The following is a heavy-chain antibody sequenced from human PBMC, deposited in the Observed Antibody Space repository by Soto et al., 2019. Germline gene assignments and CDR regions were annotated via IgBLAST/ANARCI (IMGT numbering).Heavy chain of an antibody. CDR1: GYTFTSYA. Sequence: ASVKVSCKASGYTFTSYAMHWVRQAPGQRLEWMGWINAGNGNTKFSQKFQGRVTLTRDTSATTAYMELSSLRSEDTAVYYCAREMGNWNDGWFDPWGQGTLVTVSS. J-gene: IGHJ5*02. CDR3: AREMGNWNDGWFDP. D-gene: IGHD1-1*01. CDR2: INAGNGNT. V-gene: IGHV1-3*01.